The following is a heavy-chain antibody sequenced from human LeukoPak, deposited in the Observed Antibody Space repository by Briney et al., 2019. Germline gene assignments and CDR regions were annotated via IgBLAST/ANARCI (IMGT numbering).Heavy chain of an antibody. Sequence: SETLSLTCTVSGGSVSSGTYYWTWIRQPPGKGLEWIGYIHYSGSSNHNPSLKSRVTISVDTSNNQFSLRLTSVTAADTAVYYCARSRGGACFDYWGQGTLVTVSP. D-gene: IGHD2-21*02. CDR3: ARSRGGACFDY. CDR2: IHYSGSS. CDR1: GGSVSSGTYY. J-gene: IGHJ4*02. V-gene: IGHV4-61*01.